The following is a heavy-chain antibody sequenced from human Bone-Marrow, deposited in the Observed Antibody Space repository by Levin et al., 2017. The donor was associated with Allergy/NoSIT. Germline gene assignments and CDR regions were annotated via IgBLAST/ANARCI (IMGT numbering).Heavy chain of an antibody. CDR3: ARGTGDYPHPFVYYYYMDV. CDR2: INHSGST. V-gene: IGHV4-34*01. D-gene: IGHD4-17*01. Sequence: SETLSLTCAVYGGSFSGYYWSWIRQPPGKGLEWIGEINHSGSTNYNPSLKSRVTISVDTSKNQFSLKLSSVTAADTAVYYCARGTGDYPHPFVYYYYMDVWGKGTTVTVSS. J-gene: IGHJ6*03. CDR1: GGSFSGYY.